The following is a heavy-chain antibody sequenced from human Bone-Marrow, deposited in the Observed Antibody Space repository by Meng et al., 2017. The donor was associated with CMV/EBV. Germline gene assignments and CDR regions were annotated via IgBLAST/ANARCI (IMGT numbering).Heavy chain of an antibody. Sequence: GGSLRLSCAVSGCTFDDYTMHWVRQAPGKGLEWVSLISWDGGSTYYADSVKGRFTISRDNSKNSLYLQMNSLRTEDTALYYCAKGKSSQYYYDSSGYYWDWGQGTLVTVSS. CDR2: ISWDGGST. CDR1: GCTFDDYT. V-gene: IGHV3-43*01. D-gene: IGHD3-22*01. CDR3: AKGKSSQYYYDSSGYYWD. J-gene: IGHJ4*02.